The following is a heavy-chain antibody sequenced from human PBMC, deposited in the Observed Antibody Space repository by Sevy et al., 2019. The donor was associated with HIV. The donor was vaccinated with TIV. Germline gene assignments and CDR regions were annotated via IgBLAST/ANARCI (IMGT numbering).Heavy chain of an antibody. CDR3: AREGCTRPHDY. Sequence: GGSLRLSCAVSGFNFNIYSMSWVRQAPGKGLEWVSTMSFGCGKINYADSVKGLFIISRDDSKNTLYLQMNSLQAEDTAVYFCAREGCTRPHDYWGQGTLVTVSS. CDR2: MSFGCGKI. CDR1: GFNFNIYS. D-gene: IGHD2-8*01. V-gene: IGHV3-23*01. J-gene: IGHJ4*02.